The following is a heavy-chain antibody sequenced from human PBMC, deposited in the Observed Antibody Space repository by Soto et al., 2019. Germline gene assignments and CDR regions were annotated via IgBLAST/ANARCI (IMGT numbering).Heavy chain of an antibody. CDR3: ASYVRYSYGYSYYYGMDV. J-gene: IGHJ6*02. Sequence: QVQLVQSGAEVKKPGSSVKVSCKASGGTFSSYAISWVRQAPGQGLEWMGGIIPIFGTANYAQKFQGRVTITADESTSTAYMELSSLRSEDTAVYYCASYVRYSYGYSYYYGMDVWGQGTTVTVSS. D-gene: IGHD5-18*01. CDR2: IIPIFGTA. CDR1: GGTFSSYA. V-gene: IGHV1-69*01.